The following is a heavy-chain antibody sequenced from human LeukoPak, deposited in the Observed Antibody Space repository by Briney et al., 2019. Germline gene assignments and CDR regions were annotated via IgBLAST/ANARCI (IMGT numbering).Heavy chain of an antibody. J-gene: IGHJ4*02. CDR3: ARARGSYFDY. CDR2: ISVYNGNT. D-gene: IGHD3-10*01. CDR1: GYTFINYG. V-gene: IGHV1-18*01. Sequence: ASVKASCKASGYTFINYGISWVRQAPGQGLEWVGWISVYNGNTNYAQRLQGRVTMTTDTSTSTAYMELRSLRSDDTAVYYCARARGSYFDYWGQGTLVTVSS.